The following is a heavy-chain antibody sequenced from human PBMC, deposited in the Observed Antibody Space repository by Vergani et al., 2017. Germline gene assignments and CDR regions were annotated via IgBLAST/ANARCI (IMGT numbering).Heavy chain of an antibody. V-gene: IGHV4-39*01. CDR3: AXHDRDYGGYYYYYYMDV. CDR2: IYYSGST. J-gene: IGHJ6*03. D-gene: IGHD4-17*01. Sequence: QLQLQESGPGLVKPSETLSLTCTVSGGSISSSSYYWGWIRQPPGKGREWIGSIYYSGSTYYNPSLKSRVTISVDTSKNQFSLKLSSVTAADTAVYYCAXHDRDYGGYYYYYYMDVWGKGTTVTVSS. CDR1: GGSISSSSYY.